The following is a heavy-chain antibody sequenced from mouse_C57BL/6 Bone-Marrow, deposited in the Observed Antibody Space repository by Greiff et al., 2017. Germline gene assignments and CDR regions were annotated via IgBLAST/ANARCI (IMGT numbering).Heavy chain of an antibody. CDR1: GYTFTSYW. D-gene: IGHD1-1*01. CDR2: IYPGSGST. Sequence: QVQLQQPGAELVKPGASVKMSCKASGYTFTSYWITWVKQRPGQGLEWIGDIYPGSGSTNYNEKFKSKATMTVDTSSSTAYMQLSSLTSEDSAVYYCARLYYGSSYEGDYWGQGTTLTVSS. CDR3: ARLYYGSSYEGDY. J-gene: IGHJ2*01. V-gene: IGHV1-55*01.